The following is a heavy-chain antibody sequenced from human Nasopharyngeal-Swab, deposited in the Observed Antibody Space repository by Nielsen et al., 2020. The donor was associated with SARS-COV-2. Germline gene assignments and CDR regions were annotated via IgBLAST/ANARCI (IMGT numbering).Heavy chain of an antibody. D-gene: IGHD3-22*01. J-gene: IGHJ4*02. CDR1: GGSISSYY. V-gene: IGHV4-59*01. Sequence: SETLSLTCTVSGGSISSYYWNWIRQPPGKGLEWIGYIYYSGSTNYNPSLKSRVTISVDTSKNQFSLKLSSVTAADTAVYYCARTAPTYYYDSSGYWFDYWGQGTLVTVSS. CDR2: IYYSGST. CDR3: ARTAPTYYYDSSGYWFDY.